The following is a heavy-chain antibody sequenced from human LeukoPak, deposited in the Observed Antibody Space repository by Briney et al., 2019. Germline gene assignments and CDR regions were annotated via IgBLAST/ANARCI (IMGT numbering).Heavy chain of an antibody. CDR3: ARNGGYGRFDY. CDR1: GYSISSGYF. CDR2: IDHSGST. J-gene: IGHJ4*02. D-gene: IGHD1-26*01. Sequence: SETLSLTCAVSGYSISSGYFWGWIRRPPGKGLEWIGTIDHSGSTYYNPSLKSRVTISVDTSKNQFSLTLSSVTAADTAFYYCARNGGYGRFDYWGQGTLVTVPS. V-gene: IGHV4-38-2*01.